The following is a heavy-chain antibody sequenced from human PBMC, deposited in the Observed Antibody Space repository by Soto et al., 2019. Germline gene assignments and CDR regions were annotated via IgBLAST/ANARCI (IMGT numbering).Heavy chain of an antibody. CDR2: IYYSGST. D-gene: IGHD3-9*01. Sequence: SETLSLTCTVSGGSISSGGYYWSWIRQHPGKGLEWIGYIYYSGSTYYNPSLKSRVTISVDTSKNQFSLKLSSVTAADTAVYYCARGGTYYDILTGSAPHDYWGQGTLVTVSS. J-gene: IGHJ4*02. CDR3: ARGGTYYDILTGSAPHDY. CDR1: GGSISSGGYY. V-gene: IGHV4-31*03.